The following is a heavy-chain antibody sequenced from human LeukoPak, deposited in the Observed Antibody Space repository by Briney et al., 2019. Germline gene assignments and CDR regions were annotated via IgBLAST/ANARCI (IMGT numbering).Heavy chain of an antibody. CDR1: GFTFSSYW. CDR3: ARRRIAAAVLSGGYYYYMDV. V-gene: IGHV3-7*01. CDR2: IKQDGSEK. Sequence: PGGSLRLSCAASGFTFSSYWMSWVRQAPGKGLEGVANIKQDGSEKYYVDSVKGRFTISRDNAKNSLYLQMNSLRAEDTAVYYCARRRIAAAVLSGGYYYYMDVWGKGTTVTVSS. D-gene: IGHD6-13*01. J-gene: IGHJ6*03.